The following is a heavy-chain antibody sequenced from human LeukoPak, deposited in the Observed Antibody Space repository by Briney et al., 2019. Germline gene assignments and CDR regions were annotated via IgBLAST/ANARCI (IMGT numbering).Heavy chain of an antibody. J-gene: IGHJ4*02. V-gene: IGHV1-46*01. Sequence: ASVKVSCKASGYTFTGYYMHWVRQASGQGLEWMGVINPSGGSTSYAQKFQGRVTMTRDTSTSTVYMELSSLRSEDTAVYYCARARRGGIAAAGIFGYWGQGTLVTVSS. CDR3: ARARRGGIAAAGIFGY. CDR1: GYTFTGYY. CDR2: INPSGGST. D-gene: IGHD6-13*01.